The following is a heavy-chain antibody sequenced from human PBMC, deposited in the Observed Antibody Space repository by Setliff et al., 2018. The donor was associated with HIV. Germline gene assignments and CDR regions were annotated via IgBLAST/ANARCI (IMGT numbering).Heavy chain of an antibody. CDR3: ARRESYYDILTGPAFDAFDI. CDR1: GGSISSRSYY. CDR2: IHTSGDT. V-gene: IGHV4-61*09. D-gene: IGHD3-9*01. Sequence: SETLSLTCSVSGGSISSRSYYWSWIRQPAGKGLELIGHIHTSGDTDYSPSLNSRVTISIDTSKKQFSLKLSSVTAADTAMYYCARRESYYDILTGPAFDAFDIWGQGTMVTVSS. J-gene: IGHJ3*02.